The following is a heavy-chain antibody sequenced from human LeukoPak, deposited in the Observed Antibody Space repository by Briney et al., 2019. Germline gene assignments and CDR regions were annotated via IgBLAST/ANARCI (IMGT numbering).Heavy chain of an antibody. D-gene: IGHD5-18*01. CDR3: ARVRPPNIVDSVMDYKYYHDMDV. J-gene: IGHJ6*02. CDR2: ISPYNGNT. CDR1: GYTFSSYG. Sequence: ASVTVSCKASGYTFSSYGISWVRQAPGQGLEWMGWISPYNGNTEYGQKVQGRVIMTTDRPTTTASMELTSLRSDDTAMYYCARVRPPNIVDSVMDYKYYHDMDVWGQGTTVTVSS. V-gene: IGHV1-18*01.